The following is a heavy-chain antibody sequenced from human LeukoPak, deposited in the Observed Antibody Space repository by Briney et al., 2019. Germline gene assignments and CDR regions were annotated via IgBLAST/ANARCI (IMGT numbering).Heavy chain of an antibody. D-gene: IGHD2-2*03. J-gene: IGHJ6*04. V-gene: IGHV4-34*01. CDR1: GGSFSGYY. CDR3: ARDGYCSSTSRYRYYGMDV. CDR2: IDHSGST. Sequence: SETLSLTCAVYGGSFSGYYWSWIRQPPGKGLEWIGEIDHSGSTNYNPSLKSRVTISVDTSKNQFSLKLSSVTAADTAVYYCARDGYCSSTSRYRYYGMDVWGKGTTVTVSS.